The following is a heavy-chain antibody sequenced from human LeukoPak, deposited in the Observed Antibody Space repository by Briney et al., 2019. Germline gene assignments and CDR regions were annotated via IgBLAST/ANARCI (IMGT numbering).Heavy chain of an antibody. CDR1: GGTFSSYA. V-gene: IGHV1-46*01. CDR3: ARDPGGGYYGMDV. Sequence: ASVKVSCKASGGTFSSYAISWVRQAPGQGLEWMGIINPSGGSTSYAQKFQVRVTMTRDTSTSTVYMELSSLRSEDTAVYYCARDPGGGYYGMDVWGQGTTVTVSS. CDR2: INPSGGST. D-gene: IGHD1-26*01. J-gene: IGHJ6*02.